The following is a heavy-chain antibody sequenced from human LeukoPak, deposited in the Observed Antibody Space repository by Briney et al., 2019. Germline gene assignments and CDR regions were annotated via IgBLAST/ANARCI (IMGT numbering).Heavy chain of an antibody. CDR1: GDSISSYY. D-gene: IGHD5-18*01. CDR2: IYHSGNT. CDR3: AREAGYSYNFYFVY. Sequence: SETLSLTCTVSGDSISSYYWSWIRQPPGKGLEWIGYIYHSGNTNSNPSLKSRVTISVDTTKNQFSLKLSSVTAADTAVYYCAREAGYSYNFYFVYWGQGTLVTVSS. J-gene: IGHJ4*02. V-gene: IGHV4-59*12.